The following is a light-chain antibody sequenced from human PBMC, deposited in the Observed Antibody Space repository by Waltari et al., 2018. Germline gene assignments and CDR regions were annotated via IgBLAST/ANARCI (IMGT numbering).Light chain of an antibody. CDR1: QDISKF. CDR3: QQHDRPPLT. Sequence: DIQMTQSPSSLSASVTDRVTITCQASQDISKFLNLYQQKPGKAPKLLIYDASILQTGVPSRFRGRGSGSDFTLTISSLEPEDFATYYCQQHDRPPLTLGGGTRVEIK. CDR2: DAS. V-gene: IGKV1-33*01. J-gene: IGKJ4*01.